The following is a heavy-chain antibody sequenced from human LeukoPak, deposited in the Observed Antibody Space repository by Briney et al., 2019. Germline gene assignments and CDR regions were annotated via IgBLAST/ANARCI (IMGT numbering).Heavy chain of an antibody. CDR1: GFTFSSYA. V-gene: IGHV3-30-3*01. D-gene: IGHD6-19*01. J-gene: IGHJ4*02. CDR2: ISYDGSNK. Sequence: GGSLRLSCAASGFTFSSYAMHWVRQAPGKGLEWVAVISYDGSNKYYADSVKGRFTISRDNSKNTLYLQMNSLRAEDTAVYYCAGGYSGWPLFDYWGQGTLVTVSS. CDR3: AGGYSGWPLFDY.